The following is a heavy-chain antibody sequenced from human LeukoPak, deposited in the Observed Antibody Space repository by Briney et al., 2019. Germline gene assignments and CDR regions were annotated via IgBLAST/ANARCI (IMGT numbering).Heavy chain of an antibody. CDR2: LNLNSGNT. V-gene: IGHV1-8*01. J-gene: IGHJ6*03. CDR3: AKGLSGYDYYYYYYMDV. Sequence: ASVKVSCKASGYTFASYDINWVRQATGQGLEWMGWLNLNSGNTGYAQKFQGRVTMTRNTSISTAYMELSSLRSEDTAVYYCAKGLSGYDYYYYYYMDVWGKGTTVTVSS. D-gene: IGHD5-12*01. CDR1: GYTFASYD.